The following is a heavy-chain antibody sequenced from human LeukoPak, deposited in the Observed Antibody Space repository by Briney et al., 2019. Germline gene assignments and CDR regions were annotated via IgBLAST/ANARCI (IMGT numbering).Heavy chain of an antibody. CDR1: GGTFSSYA. Sequence: ASVKVSCKASGGTFSSYAISWVRQAPGQGLEWMGGIIPIFGTANYAQKFQGRLTIPAYDSTTTPYMELRSLRSEDTAVYYCASDPPYGMDVWGQGTTVTVSS. J-gene: IGHJ6*02. CDR3: ASDPPYGMDV. V-gene: IGHV1-69*13. CDR2: IIPIFGTA.